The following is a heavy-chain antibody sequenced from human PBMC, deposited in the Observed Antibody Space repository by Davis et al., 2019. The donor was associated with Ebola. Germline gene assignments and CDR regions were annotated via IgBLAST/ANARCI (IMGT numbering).Heavy chain of an antibody. V-gene: IGHV1-3*01. D-gene: IGHD3-9*01. J-gene: IGHJ4*02. CDR1: GYTFGDYA. CDR3: ARETGRGYDY. Sequence: AASVKVSCKASGYTFGDYAIHWVRQAPGQRLQWMAWINAGNGQTKYSQNFQDRVTITRDSSANIAYMELTNLMSEDTAIYYCARETGRGYDYWGQGTLLSVSS. CDR2: INAGNGQT.